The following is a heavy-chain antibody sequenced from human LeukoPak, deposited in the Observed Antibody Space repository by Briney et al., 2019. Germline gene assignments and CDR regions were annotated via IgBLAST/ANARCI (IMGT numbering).Heavy chain of an antibody. V-gene: IGHV3-53*01. CDR3: AKEGAFLAARRTFDY. D-gene: IGHD6-6*01. Sequence: GGSLRLSCAASGFTVSSNYMSWVRQAPGKGLEWVARLVYDARSDYANSVKGRFTISRDNSKNTLYLQMNSLRAEDTAVYYCAKEGAFLAARRTFDYWGQGTLVTVSS. CDR2: LVYDARS. CDR1: GFTVSSNY. J-gene: IGHJ4*02.